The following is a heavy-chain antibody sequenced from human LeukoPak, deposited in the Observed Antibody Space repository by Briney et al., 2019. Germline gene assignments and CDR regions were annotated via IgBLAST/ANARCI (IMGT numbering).Heavy chain of an antibody. V-gene: IGHV1-46*01. CDR1: GYTFTSYY. CDR2: INPSGGST. Sequence: ASVKVSCKASGYTFTSYYMHWVRQAPGQGLEWMGIINPSGGSTSYAQKFQGRVTMTEDTSTDTAYMELSSLRSEDTAVYYCATWVGYGNFDYWGQGTLVTVSS. CDR3: ATWVGYGNFDY. J-gene: IGHJ4*02. D-gene: IGHD1-1*01.